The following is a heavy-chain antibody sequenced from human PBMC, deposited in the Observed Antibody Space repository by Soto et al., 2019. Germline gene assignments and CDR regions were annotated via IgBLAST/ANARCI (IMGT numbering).Heavy chain of an antibody. D-gene: IGHD2-2*01. CDR2: IYWDDDK. CDR1: GFSLSTSGVG. CDR3: AHSYIVVVPAAPTVWFDP. Sequence: SGPTLVKPTQTLTLTCTFSGFSLSTSGVGVGWIRQPPGKALEWLALIYWDDDKRHSPSLKSRLTSTKETSKNQVVLTMTNMDPVDTATYYCAHSYIVVVPAAPTVWFDPWGQGTLVTVSS. J-gene: IGHJ5*02. V-gene: IGHV2-5*02.